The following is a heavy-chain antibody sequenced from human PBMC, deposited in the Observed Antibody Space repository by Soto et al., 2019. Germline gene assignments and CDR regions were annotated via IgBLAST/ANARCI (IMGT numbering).Heavy chain of an antibody. D-gene: IGHD2-21*01. CDR1: GGSISSSDYY. V-gene: IGHV4-30-4*01. CDR3: AGESYYYYYGMDV. Sequence: SETLSLTCTVSGGSISSSDYYWSWIRQPPGKGLEWIGYIYYSGSTYYNPSLKSRVTISVDTSKIQFSLKLSSVTAADTAVYYCAGESYYYYYGMDVWGQGTTVTVSS. CDR2: IYYSGST. J-gene: IGHJ6*02.